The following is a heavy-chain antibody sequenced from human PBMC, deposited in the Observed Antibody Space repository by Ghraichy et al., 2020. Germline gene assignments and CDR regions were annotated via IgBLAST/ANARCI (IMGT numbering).Heavy chain of an antibody. Sequence: SETLSLTCTVSGGSISSYYWSWIRQPPGKGLEWIGYIYYSGSTNYNPSLKSRVTISVDTSKNQFSLKLSSVTAADTAVYYCARDRMVQGVITMNAFDIWGQGTMVTVSS. V-gene: IGHV4-59*01. D-gene: IGHD3-10*01. CDR1: GGSISSYY. CDR3: ARDRMVQGVITMNAFDI. CDR2: IYYSGST. J-gene: IGHJ3*02.